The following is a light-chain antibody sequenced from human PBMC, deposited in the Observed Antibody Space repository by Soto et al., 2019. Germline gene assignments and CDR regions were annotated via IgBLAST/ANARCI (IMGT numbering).Light chain of an antibody. CDR3: QQYGSSPPFT. CDR1: QSISSNY. CDR2: GAS. V-gene: IGKV3-20*01. Sequence: EIVLTQSPGTLSLSPGERATLSCRASQSISSNYLAWYQQKPGQAPRLLIYGASSGATGIPDRFSGSGSVTDFTLTISRLEPEDFAVYYCQQYGSSPPFTFGPETKVEIK. J-gene: IGKJ3*01.